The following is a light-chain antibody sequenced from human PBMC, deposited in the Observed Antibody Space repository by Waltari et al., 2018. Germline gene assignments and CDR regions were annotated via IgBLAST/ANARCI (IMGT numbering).Light chain of an antibody. Sequence: HSVLTQPPSASGTPGQRVTISCSGRSSNIGSCVLNWYQQFPGTAPKLLIHSSNRRPSGVPDRFSGSKSGTSASLAISGLQSEDEAEYHCGAWDDSLNGYVFGTGTKVTVL. CDR3: GAWDDSLNGYV. V-gene: IGLV1-44*01. J-gene: IGLJ1*01. CDR1: SSNIGSCV. CDR2: SSN.